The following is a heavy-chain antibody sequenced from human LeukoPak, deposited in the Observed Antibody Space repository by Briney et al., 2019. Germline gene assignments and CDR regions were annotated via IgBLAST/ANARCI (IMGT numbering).Heavy chain of an antibody. CDR2: INPSGGST. D-gene: IGHD3-10*01. CDR1: GYTFTSYY. CDR3: ARCYYGSGSYYTYYYGMDV. V-gene: IGHV1-46*01. J-gene: IGHJ6*02. Sequence: ASVKVSCKASGYTFTSYYMHWVRQAPGQGLEWMGIINPSGGSTSYAQKFQGRVTMNRDTSTSTVYMELSSLRSEDTAVYYCARCYYGSGSYYTYYYGMDVWGQGTTVTVSS.